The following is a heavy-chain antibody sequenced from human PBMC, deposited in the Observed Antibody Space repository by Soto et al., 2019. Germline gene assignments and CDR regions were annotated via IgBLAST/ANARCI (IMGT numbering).Heavy chain of an antibody. CDR3: APHVHCSGGSCHYDAFDI. Sequence: EVQLLESGGGLVQPGESLRLSCAFSGFIFGNYMMTWVRQAPGKGLEWVSTIRDGGESTYYADSVKGRFTISRDNSKNTLYFQMDSLGVDDPAVYYCAPHVHCSGGSCHYDAFDIRGQGTMVTVSS. CDR1: GFIFGNYM. V-gene: IGHV3-23*01. D-gene: IGHD2-15*01. CDR2: IRDGGEST. J-gene: IGHJ3*02.